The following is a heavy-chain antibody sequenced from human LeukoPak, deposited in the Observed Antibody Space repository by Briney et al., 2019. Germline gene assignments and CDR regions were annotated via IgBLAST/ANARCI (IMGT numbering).Heavy chain of an antibody. J-gene: IGHJ4*02. CDR3: ARDLAYYYDSSGNYYFDY. CDR2: IYYSGGT. Sequence: SETLSLTCTVSGGSISSSSYYWGWIRQPPGKGLEWIGSIYYSGGTYYNPSLKSRVTISVDTSKNQFSLKLSSVTAADTAAYYCARDLAYYYDSSGNYYFDYWGQGTLVTVSS. D-gene: IGHD3-22*01. CDR1: GGSISSSSYY. V-gene: IGHV4-39*07.